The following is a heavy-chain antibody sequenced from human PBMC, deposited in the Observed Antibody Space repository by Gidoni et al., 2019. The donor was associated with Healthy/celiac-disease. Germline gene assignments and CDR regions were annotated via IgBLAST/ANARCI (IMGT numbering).Heavy chain of an antibody. V-gene: IGHV4-34*01. J-gene: IGHJ4*02. CDR2: INHSGST. CDR1: GGSFSGYY. D-gene: IGHD6-19*01. CDR3: ARDAYSSGCSFDY. Sequence: QVQLQQWGAGLLTPSETLSLTCAVYGGSFSGYYWSWIRQPPGKGLEWIGEINHSGSTNYNPSLKSRVTISVDTSKNQFSLKLSSVTAADTAVYYCARDAYSSGCSFDYWGQGTLVTVSS.